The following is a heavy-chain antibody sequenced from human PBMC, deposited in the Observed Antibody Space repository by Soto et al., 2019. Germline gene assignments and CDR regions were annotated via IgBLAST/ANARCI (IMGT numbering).Heavy chain of an antibody. Sequence: QVQLEQSGAEVKQPGSSVRVSCKTSGGTFSTYAINWVRQAPGQGLEWMGAIIPLFGTADYSQKFQGRVTITADESTSTAYMELSSLRSDDTAVYFCARPKGTYSSGYYYFDFRGQGTLVTVSS. CDR1: GGTFSTYA. CDR2: IIPLFGTA. V-gene: IGHV1-69*01. D-gene: IGHD6-19*01. CDR3: ARPKGTYSSGYYYFDF. J-gene: IGHJ4*02.